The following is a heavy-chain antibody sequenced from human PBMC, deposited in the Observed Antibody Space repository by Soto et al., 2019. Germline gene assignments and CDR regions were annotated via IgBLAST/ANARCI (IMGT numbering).Heavy chain of an antibody. CDR2: ISPHTGGT. CDR3: ARDISRRQTYHGMDV. D-gene: IGHD2-21*01. Sequence: ASVKVSCKASGYTFNRYYMHWVRQAPGPGLEWMGWISPHTGGTTYAQKFQGRVTMTRDTSVSTAFMELSRLGSDDTAVYYCARDISRRQTYHGMDVWGQGTTVTVSS. CDR1: GYTFNRYY. J-gene: IGHJ6*02. V-gene: IGHV1-2*02.